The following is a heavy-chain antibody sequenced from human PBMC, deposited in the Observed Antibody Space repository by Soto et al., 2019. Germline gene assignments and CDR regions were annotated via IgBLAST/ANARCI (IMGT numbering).Heavy chain of an antibody. CDR3: VNIGSRGGSWRTRHDAFDI. D-gene: IGHD2-15*01. V-gene: IGHV3-33*06. CDR1: GFTFSSYG. Sequence: QVQLVEAGGGVVQPGRSLRLACAASGFTFSSYGMHWVRQAPGKGLEWQSVIWYDGSNKYYADSLKGRFTISRDNSKNTLYLQMNSLRAEDTAVYYCVNIGSRGGSWRTRHDAFDIWCQGTMVTVS. CDR2: IWYDGSNK. J-gene: IGHJ3*02.